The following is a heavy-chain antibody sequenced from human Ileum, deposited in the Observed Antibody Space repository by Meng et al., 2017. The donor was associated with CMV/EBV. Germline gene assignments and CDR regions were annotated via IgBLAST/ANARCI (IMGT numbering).Heavy chain of an antibody. D-gene: IGHD1-26*01. Sequence: SETLSLTCTVSGYSINSGYYWAWIRQSPGKGLEWIASIYQSGSTYYNPSLKSRVTISVYTSKNQFSLNLSSVTAADTAVYFCARYSINRSDKYYFDYWGQGTLVTVSS. CDR3: ARYSINRSDKYYFDY. J-gene: IGHJ4*02. CDR2: IYQSGST. V-gene: IGHV4-38-2*02. CDR1: GYSINSGYY.